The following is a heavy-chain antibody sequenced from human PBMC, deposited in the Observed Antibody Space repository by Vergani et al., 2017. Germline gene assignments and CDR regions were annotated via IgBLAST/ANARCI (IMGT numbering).Heavy chain of an antibody. V-gene: IGHV4-34*01. D-gene: IGHD2-2*01. J-gene: IGHJ1*01. CDR2: INHSGST. Sequence: QVQLQQWGAGLLKPSETLSLTCAVYGGSFSGYYWSWIRQPPGKGLEWIGEINHSGSTKYNPSLKSRVTISVDTSKNQFSLKLSSVTAADTAVYYCARGLQYQRLVVPQPFQHWGQGTLVTVSS. CDR1: GGSFSGYY. CDR3: ARGLQYQRLVVPQPFQH.